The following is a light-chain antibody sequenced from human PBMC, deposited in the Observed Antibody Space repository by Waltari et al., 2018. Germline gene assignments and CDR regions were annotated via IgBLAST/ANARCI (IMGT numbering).Light chain of an antibody. CDR1: SGHSSNV. J-gene: IGLJ3*02. Sequence: QLVVTQSPSASASLGASVQLTCPLSSGHSSNVIASLQQHPERGPRYLMKVNSDGSHSKGAEIPDRFSGSSSGAERYLTISNLQSEDEADYYCQTGGHGTWVFGGGTKLTVL. CDR2: VNSDGSH. CDR3: QTGGHGTWV. V-gene: IGLV4-69*01.